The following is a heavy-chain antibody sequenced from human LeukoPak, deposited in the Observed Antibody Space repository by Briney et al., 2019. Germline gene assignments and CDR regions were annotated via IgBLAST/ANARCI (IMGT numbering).Heavy chain of an antibody. CDR1: GGSISSYY. D-gene: IGHD2-21*01. CDR2: IYYSGST. Sequence: PSETLSLTCTVSGGSISSYYWGWIRQPPGKGLEWIGYIYYSGSTNYNPSLKSRVTISVDTSKNQFSLKLSSVTAADTAVYYCARGRAFTFHLDYWGQGTLVTVSS. CDR3: ARGRAFTFHLDY. J-gene: IGHJ4*02. V-gene: IGHV4-59*01.